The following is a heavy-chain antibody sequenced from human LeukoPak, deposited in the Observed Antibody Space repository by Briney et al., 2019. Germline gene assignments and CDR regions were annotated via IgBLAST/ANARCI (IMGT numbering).Heavy chain of an antibody. V-gene: IGHV3-30-3*02. CDR1: GFTFSSYA. J-gene: IGHJ4*02. CDR3: AKLLAVTKSFDY. Sequence: GGSLRLSCAASGFTFSSYAMHWVRQAPGKGLEWVAVISYDGNNKYYADSVKGRFTISRDNSKNTLYLQMNSLRAEDTAVYYCAKLLAVTKSFDYWGQGTLVTVSS. D-gene: IGHD4-17*01. CDR2: ISYDGNNK.